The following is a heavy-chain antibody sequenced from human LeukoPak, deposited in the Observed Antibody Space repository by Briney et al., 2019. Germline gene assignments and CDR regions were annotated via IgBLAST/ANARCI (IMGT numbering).Heavy chain of an antibody. V-gene: IGHV1-2*02. CDR3: ARDRLTGTTANWFDP. CDR1: GYSFTDYF. D-gene: IGHD1-7*01. J-gene: IGHJ5*02. CDR2: INPNSGGT. Sequence: ASVKVSCKASGYSFTDYFMHWVRQAPGQGLEWMGWINPNSGGTNYAQKFQGRVTMTRDTSISTAYMELSRLRSDDTAVYYCARDRLTGTTANWFDPWGQGTLVTVSS.